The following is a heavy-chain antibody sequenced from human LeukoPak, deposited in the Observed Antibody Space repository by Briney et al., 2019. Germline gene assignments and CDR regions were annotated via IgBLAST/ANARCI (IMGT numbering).Heavy chain of an antibody. J-gene: IGHJ4*02. CDR1: GGSISSYY. V-gene: IGHV4-59*12. CDR3: AREDGRIAAAGTPGY. D-gene: IGHD6-13*01. Sequence: SETLSLTCTVSGGSISSYYWSWIRQPPGKGLEWIGYIYYSGTTNYNPSLKSRVTMSVDTSKNQFSLRLNSVTAADTAVYYCAREDGRIAAAGTPGYWGQGTLVTVSS. CDR2: IYYSGTT.